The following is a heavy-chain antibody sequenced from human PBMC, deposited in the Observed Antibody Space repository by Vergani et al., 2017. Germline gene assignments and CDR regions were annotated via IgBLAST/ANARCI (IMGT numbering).Heavy chain of an antibody. Sequence: EMQLVESGGGLVKPGGSLRISCAASGFTFSNAWMSWVRQAPGKGLEWVGRIKSKTDVGTTDYAAHVKGRFTISRDMSKNTLDLQMNSLKTEDTPVYYFTTDPYDYDYVLGSYRGDYWGQGTLVTVSS. CDR3: TTDPYDYDYVLGSYRGDY. CDR1: GFTFSNAW. J-gene: IGHJ4*02. CDR2: IKSKTDVGTT. V-gene: IGHV3-15*01. D-gene: IGHD3-16*02.